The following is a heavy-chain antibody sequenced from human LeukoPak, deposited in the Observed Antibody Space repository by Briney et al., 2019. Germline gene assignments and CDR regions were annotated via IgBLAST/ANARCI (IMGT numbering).Heavy chain of an antibody. CDR1: GFTFSSYG. V-gene: IGHV3-33*01. CDR3: ARAGVNEPRGDYYYGMDV. D-gene: IGHD1-1*01. CDR2: IWYDGSNK. Sequence: GGSLRLSCAASGFTFSSYGMHWVRQAPGKGLEWVAVIWYDGSNKYYADSVKGRFTISRDNSKNMLYLQMNSLRAEDTAVYYCARAGVNEPRGDYYYGMDVWGQGTTVTVSS. J-gene: IGHJ6*02.